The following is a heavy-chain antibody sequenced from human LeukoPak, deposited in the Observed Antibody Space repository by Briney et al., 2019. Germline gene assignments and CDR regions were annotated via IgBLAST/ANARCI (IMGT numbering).Heavy chain of an antibody. CDR1: GGSISSSNFY. CDR3: ARDARVQKWFGELLETTTYYFDY. V-gene: IGHV4-39*07. CDR2: IYYSGST. J-gene: IGHJ4*02. D-gene: IGHD3-10*01. Sequence: SETLSLTCTVSGGSISSSNFYWGWIRQPPGKGLEWIGSIYYSGSTYYNPSLKSRVSISVDTSKNQFSLKLSSVTAADTAVYYCARDARVQKWFGELLETTTYYFDYWSQGTLVTVSS.